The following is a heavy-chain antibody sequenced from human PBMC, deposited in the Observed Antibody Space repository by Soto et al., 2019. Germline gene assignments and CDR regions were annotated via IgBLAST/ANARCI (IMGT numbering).Heavy chain of an antibody. CDR2: FNPILSMS. V-gene: IGHV1-69*02. Sequence: QVQLVQPGAEVKKPGSSVKVSCKASGDTFNFYTINWVRQAPGLGLEWMGRFNPILSMSNSALRFQGRVTLTADKSTSTAYMVLSSLRSDDTAVYYCATSFGSGYRAFDYWGQGVLVTVSS. D-gene: IGHD3-10*01. J-gene: IGHJ4*02. CDR1: GDTFNFYT. CDR3: ATSFGSGYRAFDY.